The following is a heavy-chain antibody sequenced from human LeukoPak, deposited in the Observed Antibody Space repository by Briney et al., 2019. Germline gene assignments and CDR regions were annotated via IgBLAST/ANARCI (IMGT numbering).Heavy chain of an antibody. D-gene: IGHD1-1*01. CDR1: GFIFSSYA. CDR3: VPKGNEGY. Sequence: GGSLRLSCSASGFIFSSYAMHWVRQAPGKGLEYGSAISPNGGSTYYADSVKGRFSISRDNSKNILYLQMSSVRPEDTAVYYCVPKGNEGYWGQGTLVTVSS. J-gene: IGHJ4*02. V-gene: IGHV3-64D*06. CDR2: ISPNGGST.